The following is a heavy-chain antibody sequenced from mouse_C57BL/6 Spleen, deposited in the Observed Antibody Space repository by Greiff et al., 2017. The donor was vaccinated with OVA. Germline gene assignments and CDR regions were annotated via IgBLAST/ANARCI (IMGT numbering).Heavy chain of an antibody. J-gene: IGHJ1*03. CDR3: ARDRGYGYDWYFDV. CDR2: INYDGSST. Sequence: DVQLVESEGGLVQPGSSMKLSCTASGFTFSDYYMAWVRQVPEKGLEWVANINYDGSSTYYLDSLKSRFIISRDNAKNILYLQMSSLKSEDTATYYCARDRGYGYDWYFDVWGTGTTVTVSS. CDR1: GFTFSDYY. D-gene: IGHD2-2*01. V-gene: IGHV5-16*01.